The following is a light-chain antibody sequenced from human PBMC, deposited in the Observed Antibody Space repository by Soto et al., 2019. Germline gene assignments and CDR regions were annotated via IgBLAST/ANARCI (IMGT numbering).Light chain of an antibody. CDR1: QDISDY. J-gene: IGKJ4*01. CDR2: GAS. V-gene: IGKV1-33*01. CDR3: QQYESRPSS. Sequence: DIQMTQSPSFLSASVGDRVTIXXQASQDISDYLSWYEQKPGKAPKIXISGASNLETGVPSRFSGRGARTQFTLTISSLQAEDVATYYCQQYESRPSSFGGGTKVDTK.